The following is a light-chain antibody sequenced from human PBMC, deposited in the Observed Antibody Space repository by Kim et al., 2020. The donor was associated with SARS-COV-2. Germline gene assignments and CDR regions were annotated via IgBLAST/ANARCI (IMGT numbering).Light chain of an antibody. CDR3: QQYTNSPSWT. CDR1: QSVGSN. V-gene: IGKV3-15*01. Sequence: PGERAPLSCRASQSVGSNLAWYQQKPGQGPRLLIYGASARATSIPDRFSGSGSGTEFLLTISSLQSEDFAVYYCQQYTNSPSWTFGQGTKVDIK. CDR2: GAS. J-gene: IGKJ1*01.